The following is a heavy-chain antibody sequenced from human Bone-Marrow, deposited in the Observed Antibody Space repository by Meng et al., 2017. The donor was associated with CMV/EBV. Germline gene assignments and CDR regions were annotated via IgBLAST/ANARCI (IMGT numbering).Heavy chain of an antibody. Sequence: ASVKVSCKASGYTFTGYYMHWVRQAPGQGLEWMGWINPNSGGTNYAQKFQGRVTMTRDTSISTAYMELSRLRSDDTAVYYCATRAVGFGELLDYWGQGTLVTVSS. J-gene: IGHJ4*02. D-gene: IGHD3-10*01. CDR3: ATRAVGFGELLDY. CDR2: INPNSGGT. CDR1: GYTFTGYY. V-gene: IGHV1-2*02.